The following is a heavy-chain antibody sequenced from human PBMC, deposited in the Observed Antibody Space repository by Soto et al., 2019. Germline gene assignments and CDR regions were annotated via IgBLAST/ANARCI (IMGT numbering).Heavy chain of an antibody. V-gene: IGHV5-51*01. D-gene: IGHD1-26*01. J-gene: IGHJ4*02. CDR2: IYPGDSDT. CDR3: ARQGEATEFDY. CDR1: GYSFTSYW. Sequence: GESLKISCKGSGYSFTSYWIGWVRQMPGKGLGWMGIIYPGDSDTRYSPSFQGQVTISAAKSISTAYLQWGGLKASDTAMYYCARQGEATEFDYWGQGTLVTVSS.